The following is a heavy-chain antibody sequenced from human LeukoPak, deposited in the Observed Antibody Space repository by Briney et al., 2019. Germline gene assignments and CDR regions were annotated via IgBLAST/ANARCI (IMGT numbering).Heavy chain of an antibody. D-gene: IGHD3-3*01. Sequence: SQTLSLMCTVSGRRISSGSYLGRWIRQPGGEGREWFGRIYTSGRTNSNPSLKSRVTISVDTSKTQFSLKLSSVTAADTAVYYCARSPTVFGVVYMDVWGKGTTVTAYS. CDR2: IYTSGRT. J-gene: IGHJ6*03. CDR3: ARSPTVFGVVYMDV. CDR1: GRRISSGSYL. V-gene: IGHV4-61*02.